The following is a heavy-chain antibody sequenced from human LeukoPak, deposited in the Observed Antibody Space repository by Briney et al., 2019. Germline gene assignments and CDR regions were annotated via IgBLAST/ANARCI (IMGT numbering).Heavy chain of an antibody. Sequence: GRSLRLSCAASGFTFSTYSMGWVRQAPGKGLEWVSVINNYGGSTFYADSVKGRFTISRDNSKNTLYLQMNSLRAEDTAVYYCARYWNDRYFDYWGQGTLVTVSS. CDR3: ARYWNDRYFDY. D-gene: IGHD1-1*01. CDR1: GFTFSTYS. V-gene: IGHV3-23*01. CDR2: INNYGGST. J-gene: IGHJ4*02.